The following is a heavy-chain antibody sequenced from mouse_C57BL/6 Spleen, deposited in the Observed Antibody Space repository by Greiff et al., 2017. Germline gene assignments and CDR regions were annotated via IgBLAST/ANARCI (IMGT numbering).Heavy chain of an antibody. D-gene: IGHD3-2*02. CDR3: ARGGAQATDYAMDY. CDR1: GYTFTSYW. CDR2: IDPSDSYT. Sequence: QVQLQQPGAELVMPGASVKLSCKASGYTFTSYWMHWVKQRPGQGLEWIGEIDPSDSYTNYNQKFKGKSTLTVDKSSSTAYMQLSSLTSEDSAVXYCARGGAQATDYAMDYWGQGTSVTVSS. J-gene: IGHJ4*01. V-gene: IGHV1-69*01.